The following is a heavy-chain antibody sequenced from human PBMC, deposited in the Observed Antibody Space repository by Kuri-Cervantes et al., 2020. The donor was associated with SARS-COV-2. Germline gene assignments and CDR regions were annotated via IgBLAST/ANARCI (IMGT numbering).Heavy chain of an antibody. CDR3: ARDLYMRRLDAFDI. D-gene: IGHD1-1*01. V-gene: IGHV3-7*01. Sequence: ETLSLTCAASGFTFSSYEMSWVRQAPGKGLEWVANIKQDGSEKYYVDSVKGRFTISRDNAKNSLYLQMNSLRAEDTAVYYCARDLYMRRLDAFDIWGQGTMVTVSS. CDR1: GFTFSSYE. CDR2: IKQDGSEK. J-gene: IGHJ3*02.